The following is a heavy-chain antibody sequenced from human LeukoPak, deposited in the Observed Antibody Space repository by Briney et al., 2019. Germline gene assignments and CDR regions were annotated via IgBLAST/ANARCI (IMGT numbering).Heavy chain of an antibody. Sequence: GGSLRLSCAASGFTFDDYAMHWVRQAPGKGLEWVSGISWNSGTIDYADSVKGRFTISRDNAKKSLYLQMNSLRAEDTAVYYCARDNPPYYYDSSGYYDYWGQGTLVTVSS. J-gene: IGHJ4*02. V-gene: IGHV3-9*01. D-gene: IGHD3-22*01. CDR2: ISWNSGTI. CDR3: ARDNPPYYYDSSGYYDY. CDR1: GFTFDDYA.